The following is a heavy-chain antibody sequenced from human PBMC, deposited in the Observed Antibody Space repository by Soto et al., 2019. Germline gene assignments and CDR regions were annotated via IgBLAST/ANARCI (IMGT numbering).Heavy chain of an antibody. Sequence: PSETLSLTCTVSGGSISSGGYYWSWIRQHPGKGLEWIGYIYYSGSTYSNPSLKSRVTISVDTSKNQFSLKLSSVTAADTVLYYCARADRTLYDSSGYYHYWGQGTLVTVSS. CDR2: IYYSGST. V-gene: IGHV4-31*03. J-gene: IGHJ4*02. CDR1: GGSISSGGYY. CDR3: ARADRTLYDSSGYYHY. D-gene: IGHD3-22*01.